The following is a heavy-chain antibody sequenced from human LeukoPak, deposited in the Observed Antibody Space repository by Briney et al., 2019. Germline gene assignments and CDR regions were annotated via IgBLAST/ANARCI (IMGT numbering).Heavy chain of an antibody. CDR3: ASQLSGSYAFYYYGMDV. CDR2: IYYSGST. CDR1: GGSISSGGYY. D-gene: IGHD1-26*01. Sequence: SETLSLTCTVSGGSISSGGYYWSWIRQHPGKGLEWIGSIYYSGSTYYNPSLKSRVTISVDTSKNQFSLKLSSVTAADTAVYYCASQLSGSYAFYYYGMDVWGQGTTVTVSS. V-gene: IGHV4-39*01. J-gene: IGHJ6*02.